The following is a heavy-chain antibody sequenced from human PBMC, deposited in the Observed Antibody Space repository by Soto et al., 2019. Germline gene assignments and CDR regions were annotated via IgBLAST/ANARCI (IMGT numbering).Heavy chain of an antibody. V-gene: IGHV3-23*01. Sequence: PGGSLRLSCAASGFTFSSYAMNWVRQAPGKGLEWVSSISSTGHFTYYADSVKGRFTISRDSSKNTLYLQMNSLTAEDTALYYCAKGWMASAGYFFDYWGQGNLVTVSS. CDR2: ISSTGHFT. CDR3: AKGWMASAGYFFDY. D-gene: IGHD6-13*01. CDR1: GFTFSSYA. J-gene: IGHJ4*02.